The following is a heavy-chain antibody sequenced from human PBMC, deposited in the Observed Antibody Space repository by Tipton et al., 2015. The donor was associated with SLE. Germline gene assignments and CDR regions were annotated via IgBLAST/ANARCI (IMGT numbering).Heavy chain of an antibody. V-gene: IGHV4-34*01. CDR3: VVCSPASCAYFDY. J-gene: IGHJ4*02. CDR2: INSSGNT. Sequence: TLSLTGAVYGGSLSGYHWSWIRQPPGKGLEWIGEINSSGNTNYNPSLKSRVTISIDTSTNQFSLKVKSVTAADTAVYYCVVCSPASCAYFDYWGQGRLVTVSS. D-gene: IGHD2-2*01. CDR1: GGSLSGYH.